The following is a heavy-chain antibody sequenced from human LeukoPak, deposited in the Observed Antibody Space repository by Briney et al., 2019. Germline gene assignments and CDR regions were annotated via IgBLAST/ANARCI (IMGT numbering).Heavy chain of an antibody. CDR2: TYYRSKWFY. D-gene: IGHD3-10*01. CDR3: ARAGSGHYTY. J-gene: IGHJ4*02. CDR1: GDSVSANSVT. V-gene: IGHV6-1*01. Sequence: SPTLSLTCVISGDSVSANSVTWHWLRQSPSRGLEWLGRTYYRSKWFYDFALSVRSRITINADTSKNQFSLHLNSVTPEDTAVYYCARAGSGHYTYWGQGTLVTVSS.